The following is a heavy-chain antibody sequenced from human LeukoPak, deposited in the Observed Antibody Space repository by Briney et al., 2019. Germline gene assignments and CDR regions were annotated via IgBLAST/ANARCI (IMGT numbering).Heavy chain of an antibody. CDR3: ARQCSSTSCPLDY. Sequence: ASVKVSCKASGGTFSSYAISWVRQAPGQGLEWMGGIIPIFGTANYAQKFQGRVTITADESTSTAYMELSSLRSEDTAVYYCARQCSSTSCPLDYWSQGTLVTVSS. D-gene: IGHD2-2*01. V-gene: IGHV1-69*01. J-gene: IGHJ4*02. CDR2: IIPIFGTA. CDR1: GGTFSSYA.